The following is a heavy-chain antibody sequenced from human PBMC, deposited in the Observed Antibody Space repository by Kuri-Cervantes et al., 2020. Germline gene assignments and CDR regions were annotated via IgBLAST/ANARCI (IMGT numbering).Heavy chain of an antibody. D-gene: IGHD2-15*01. Sequence: GESLKISCAASGFTFSTYSINWVRQAPGKGLEWVSSISSSNSYIYYADSVKGRLTISRDNSKNTLYLQVNSPRVEDTAVYYCAKSSGGSSYSGTDYWGQGTLVTVSS. CDR3: AKSSGGSSYSGTDY. J-gene: IGHJ4*02. CDR1: GFTFSTYS. V-gene: IGHV3-21*04. CDR2: ISSSNSYI.